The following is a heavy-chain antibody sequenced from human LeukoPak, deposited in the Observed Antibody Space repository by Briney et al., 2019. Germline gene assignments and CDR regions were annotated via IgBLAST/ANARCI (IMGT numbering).Heavy chain of an antibody. CDR2: MSWNSGSI. Sequence: GRSLRLSCAASGFTFDDYAMHWVRHAPGKGLEWVSGMSWNSGSIGYADPVKGRFTISRDNAKNSLYLQMNSLRAEDTALYYCAKIQVGEGLATVTLDYWGQGTLVTVSS. V-gene: IGHV3-9*01. CDR1: GFTFDDYA. J-gene: IGHJ4*02. CDR3: AKIQVGEGLATVTLDY. D-gene: IGHD4-11*01.